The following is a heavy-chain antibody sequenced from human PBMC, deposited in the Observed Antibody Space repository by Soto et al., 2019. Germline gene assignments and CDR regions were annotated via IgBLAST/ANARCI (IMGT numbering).Heavy chain of an antibody. CDR3: ARVGEIIGDY. Sequence: SETLSLTCTVSGDAIYIGGYYWTWIRQHPGKGLEWIGYIYHTGKTYYNPSLKSRVTLSVDTSKNQFSLKLISVTAADTAVYYCARVGEIIGDYWGQGTLVTVSS. J-gene: IGHJ4*02. D-gene: IGHD3-10*01. V-gene: IGHV4-31*03. CDR2: IYHTGKT. CDR1: GDAIYIGGYY.